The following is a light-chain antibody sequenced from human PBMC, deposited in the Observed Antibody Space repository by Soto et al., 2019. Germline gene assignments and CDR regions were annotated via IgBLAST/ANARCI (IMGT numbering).Light chain of an antibody. CDR3: CSYTSNITPYV. CDR1: SNDIGGHND. CDR2: GVS. Sequence: QSVLTQPASVSGSPGQSITISCTGTSNDIGGHNDVSWYQQHPGKAPKLLIYGVSNRPSGVSYRFTASKSGNTASLTISGLQAEDESDYYCCSYTSNITPYVFGTGTKVTVL. J-gene: IGLJ1*01. V-gene: IGLV2-14*01.